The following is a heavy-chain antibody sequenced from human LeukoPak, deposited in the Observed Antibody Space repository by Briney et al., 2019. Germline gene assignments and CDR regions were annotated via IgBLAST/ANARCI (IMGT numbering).Heavy chain of an antibody. CDR3: ARDNYGDFETPPYYFDY. V-gene: IGHV3-7*01. Sequence: GGSLRLSCAASGFTFSSYWMSWVRQASGKGLEWVANIKQDGSEKYYVDSVKGRFTISRDNAKNSLYLQMNSLRAEDTAVYYCARDNYGDFETPPYYFDYWGQGTLVTVSS. D-gene: IGHD4-17*01. CDR2: IKQDGSEK. J-gene: IGHJ4*02. CDR1: GFTFSSYW.